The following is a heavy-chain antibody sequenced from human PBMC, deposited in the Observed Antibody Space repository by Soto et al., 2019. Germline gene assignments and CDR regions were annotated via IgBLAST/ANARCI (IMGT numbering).Heavy chain of an antibody. CDR2: INPSSGAT. CDR3: GSLRVPARPGDYYGMDV. Sequence: QVQLVQSGAEVKKPGASVKLSCKASGYTFGNYYIQWVRQAPGQGLQWMGIINPSSGATSYTQKSQGRVTMTSDTSTSTVYMELSSLTSEDTAVFYCGSLRVPARPGDYYGMDVWGQGTTVTVSS. V-gene: IGHV1-46*01. D-gene: IGHD6-6*01. CDR1: GYTFGNYY. J-gene: IGHJ6*02.